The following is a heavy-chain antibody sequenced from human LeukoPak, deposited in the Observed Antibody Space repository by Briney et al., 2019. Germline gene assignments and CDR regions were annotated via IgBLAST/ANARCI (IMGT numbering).Heavy chain of an antibody. CDR3: ARTHYYESSGYYGFEY. D-gene: IGHD3-22*01. Sequence: SETLSLTCTVSGGSISSGGYYWSWIRQHPGKGLEWIGYIYYSGSTYYNPSLKSRVTISVDTSKNQFSLKLSSVTAADTAVYYCARTHYYESSGYYGFEYWGQGTLVTVSS. CDR2: IYYSGST. J-gene: IGHJ4*02. V-gene: IGHV4-31*03. CDR1: GGSISSGGYY.